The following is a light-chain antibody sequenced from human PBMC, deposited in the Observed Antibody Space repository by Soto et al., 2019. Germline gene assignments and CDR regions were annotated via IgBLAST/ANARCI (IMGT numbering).Light chain of an antibody. V-gene: IGLV2-14*03. J-gene: IGLJ1*01. CDR3: ASYSAGDTLYL. CDR1: SSDVGGYNY. CDR2: DVS. Sequence: QSALTQPASVSGSPGQSITISCTGTSSDVGGYNYVSWYQQHPGNAPKLVIYDVSSRPSGVSSRFSGSKSGNTASLSISGLQAEDEGDYYCASYSAGDTLYLFGSGTKVTVL.